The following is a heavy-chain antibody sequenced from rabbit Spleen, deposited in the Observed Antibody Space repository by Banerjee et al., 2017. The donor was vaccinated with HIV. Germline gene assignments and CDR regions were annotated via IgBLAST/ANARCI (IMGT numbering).Heavy chain of an antibody. CDR3: ARDGAGSSYFNL. D-gene: IGHD8-1*01. Sequence: QEQLEESGGDLVQPGGSLTLSCKASGFDFGSYGMCWVRQAPGKGLEWIGYIDPVFGSTYYASWVNGRFSISRENTQNTLYLQLNSLTAADTATYFCARDGAGSSYFNLWGPGTLVTVS. CDR1: GFDFGSYG. CDR2: IDPVFGST. V-gene: IGHV1S47*01. J-gene: IGHJ4*01.